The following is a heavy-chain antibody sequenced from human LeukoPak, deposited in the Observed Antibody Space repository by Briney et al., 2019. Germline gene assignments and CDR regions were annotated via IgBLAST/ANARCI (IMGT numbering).Heavy chain of an antibody. CDR1: GYSFTSYW. Sequence: GESLKISCKGSGYSFTSYWIGWVRQMPGKGLEWMGIIYPGDSDTRYSPSFQDQVTISADKSISTAYLQWSSLKASDTAMYYCARIGYCSSTSCSPGRFDYWGQGTLVTVPS. D-gene: IGHD2-2*03. V-gene: IGHV5-51*01. CDR2: IYPGDSDT. CDR3: ARIGYCSSTSCSPGRFDY. J-gene: IGHJ4*02.